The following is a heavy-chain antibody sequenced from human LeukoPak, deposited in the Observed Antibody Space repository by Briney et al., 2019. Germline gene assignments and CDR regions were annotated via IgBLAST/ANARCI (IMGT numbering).Heavy chain of an antibody. J-gene: IGHJ4*02. CDR1: GYTFTSYG. D-gene: IGHD3-22*01. CDR2: ISAYNGNT. Sequence: ASVTVSCKASGYTFTSYGISWVRQAPGQGLEWMGWISAYNGNTNYAQKLQGRVTMTTDTSTSTAYMELRSLRSDDAAVYYCASSLYDSSGYYFDYWGQGTLVTVSS. CDR3: ASSLYDSSGYYFDY. V-gene: IGHV1-18*01.